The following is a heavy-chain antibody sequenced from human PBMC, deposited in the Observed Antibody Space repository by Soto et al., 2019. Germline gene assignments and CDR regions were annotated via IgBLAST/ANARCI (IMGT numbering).Heavy chain of an antibody. J-gene: IGHJ4*02. CDR2: IIPIFGPA. V-gene: IGHV1-69*06. Sequence: QVQLVQSGAEVKKPGSSVKVSCKASGGTFNTFAVSWVRQAPGQGLEWMGGIIPIFGPANYAQKFQGRVTITADKSTSTAYMELSNLRSAGTAVYYCARAAKRYFDYWGQGTLVTVSS. CDR1: GGTFNTFA. CDR3: ARAAKRYFDY.